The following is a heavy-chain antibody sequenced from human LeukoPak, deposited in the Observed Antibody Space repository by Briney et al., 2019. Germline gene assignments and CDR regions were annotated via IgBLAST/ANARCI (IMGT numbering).Heavy chain of an antibody. D-gene: IGHD3-10*01. Sequence: SETLSLTCTVSGGSISSYYWSWIRQPPGKGLEWIGYIYYSGSTNHNPSLKSRVTISVDTSKNQFSLKLSSVTAADTAVYYCARATTGSGSYNPSIPDYWGQGTLVTVSS. V-gene: IGHV4-59*01. CDR2: IYYSGST. CDR1: GGSISSYY. J-gene: IGHJ4*02. CDR3: ARATTGSGSYNPSIPDY.